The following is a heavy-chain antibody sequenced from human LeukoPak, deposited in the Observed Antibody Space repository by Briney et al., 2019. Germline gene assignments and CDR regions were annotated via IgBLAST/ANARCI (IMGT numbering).Heavy chain of an antibody. Sequence: SETLSLTCAVYGGSFSGYHWNWIRQSPEKGLEWIGEMNHRGRTNYNPSLASRVSMSVYTSKNQFSLKLSSVTAADTAIYYCARDPTTVVTLPYYFDFWGQGILVTVSS. CDR1: GGSFSGYH. CDR3: ARDPTTVVTLPYYFDF. CDR2: MNHRGRT. J-gene: IGHJ4*02. V-gene: IGHV4-34*01. D-gene: IGHD4-23*01.